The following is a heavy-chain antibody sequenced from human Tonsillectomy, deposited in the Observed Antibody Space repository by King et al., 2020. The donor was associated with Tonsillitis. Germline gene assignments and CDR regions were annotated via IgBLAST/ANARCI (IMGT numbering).Heavy chain of an antibody. CDR2: ISYDGSNI. J-gene: IGHJ4*02. Sequence: LVQSGGGVVQPGRSLRLSCAASGFIFSSYGMHWVRQAPGKGLEWVAVISYDGSNIYYADSVKGRFTISRDNSKNTLYLQMNSLRAEDTAVYYCAKKHRNRYSFGPHLDYWGQGTLVTVSS. D-gene: IGHD5-18*01. V-gene: IGHV3-30*18. CDR3: AKKHRNRYSFGPHLDY. CDR1: GFIFSSYG.